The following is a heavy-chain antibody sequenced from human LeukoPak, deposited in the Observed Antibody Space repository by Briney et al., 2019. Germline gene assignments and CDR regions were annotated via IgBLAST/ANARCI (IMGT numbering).Heavy chain of an antibody. J-gene: IGHJ5*02. V-gene: IGHV3-66*02. D-gene: IGHD1-1*01. Sequence: GGPLRLSCAASGFTVSSNYMSWVHQAPGKGLEWVSVIYSGGSTYYADSVKGRFTISRDNSKNTLYLQMNSLRAEDTAVYYCARGGLERRRFDPWGQGTLVTVSS. CDR1: GFTVSSNY. CDR3: ARGGLERRRFDP. CDR2: IYSGGST.